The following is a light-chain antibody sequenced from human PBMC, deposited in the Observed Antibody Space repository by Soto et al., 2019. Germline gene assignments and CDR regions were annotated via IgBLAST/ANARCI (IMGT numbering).Light chain of an antibody. Sequence: IPLTQSPSSLSASVGDRVTITCRARQGIISSLAWYQQNPGKAPKLLIYNASNFHSGVPLRFSGSGSEIDLTRPIHGQQPEDFATYYCQQLNTYSLPLGQGTKVELK. CDR3: QQLNTYSLP. CDR1: QGIISS. CDR2: NAS. J-gene: IGKJ1*01. V-gene: IGKV1-9*01.